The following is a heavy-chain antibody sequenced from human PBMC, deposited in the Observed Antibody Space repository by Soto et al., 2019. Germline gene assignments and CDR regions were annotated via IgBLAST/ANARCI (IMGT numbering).Heavy chain of an antibody. J-gene: IGHJ3*02. CDR1: GGSISSGDYY. V-gene: IGHV4-30-4*01. CDR3: ARPMDSSDAFDI. Sequence: TLSLTCTVSGGSISSGDYYWSWIRQPPGKGLEWIGYIYYSGSTYYNPSLKSRVTISVDTSKNQFSLKLSSVTAADTAVYYCARPMDSSDAFDIWGQGTMVTVSS. D-gene: IGHD5-18*01. CDR2: IYYSGST.